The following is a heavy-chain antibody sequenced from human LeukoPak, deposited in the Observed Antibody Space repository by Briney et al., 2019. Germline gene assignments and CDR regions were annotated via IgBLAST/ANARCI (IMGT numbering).Heavy chain of an antibody. Sequence: GGSLRLSCAASGFTFSSYSMNWVRQAPGKGLEWVSSISSSSSYIYYADSMKGRFTISRDNAKNSLYLQMNSLRAEDTAVYYCARGRGYFDYWGQGTLVTVSS. CDR2: ISSSSSYI. CDR1: GFTFSSYS. J-gene: IGHJ4*02. D-gene: IGHD5-12*01. CDR3: ARGRGYFDY. V-gene: IGHV3-21*01.